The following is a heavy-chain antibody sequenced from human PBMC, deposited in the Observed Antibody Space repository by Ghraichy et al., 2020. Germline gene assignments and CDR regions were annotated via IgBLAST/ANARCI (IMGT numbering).Heavy chain of an antibody. D-gene: IGHD3-3*01. J-gene: IGHJ5*02. Sequence: SETLSLTCTVSGGSISSSSYYWGWIRQPPGKGLEWIGSIYYSGSTYYNPSLKSRVTISVDTSKNQFSLKLSSVTAADTAVYYCAISPEESGVVGGEEASWFDPWGQGTLVTVSS. CDR3: AISPEESGVVGGEEASWFDP. V-gene: IGHV4-39*01. CDR2: IYYSGST. CDR1: GGSISSSSYY.